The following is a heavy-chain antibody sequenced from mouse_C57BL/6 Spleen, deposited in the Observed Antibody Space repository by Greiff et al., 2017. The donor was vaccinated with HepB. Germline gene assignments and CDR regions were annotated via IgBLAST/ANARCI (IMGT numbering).Heavy chain of an antibody. V-gene: IGHV5-17*01. CDR2: ISSGSSTI. J-gene: IGHJ2*01. CDR3: ARGTVVATDFDY. CDR1: GFTFSDYG. D-gene: IGHD1-1*01. Sequence: EVKLMESGGGLVKPGGSLKLSCAASGFTFSDYGMHWVRQAPEKGLEWVAYISSGSSTIYYADTVKGRFTISRDNAKNTLFLQMTSLRSEDTAMYYCARGTVVATDFDYWGQGTTLTVSS.